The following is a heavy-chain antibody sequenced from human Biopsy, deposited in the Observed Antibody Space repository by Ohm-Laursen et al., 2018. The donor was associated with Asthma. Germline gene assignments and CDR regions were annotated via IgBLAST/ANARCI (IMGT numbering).Heavy chain of an antibody. D-gene: IGHD3-3*01. CDR1: GFTFSSYA. CDR2: IKHDGSEK. Sequence: SLRLSCAASGFTFSSYAMHWVRQAPGKGLEWVANIKHDGSEKNHVDSLKGRFTISRDNAKNLLFLQVNSFRAEDTAVYYCARTFHFWSPYHAEHYQLWGQGTLVTVSS. J-gene: IGHJ1*01. V-gene: IGHV3-7*01. CDR3: ARTFHFWSPYHAEHYQL.